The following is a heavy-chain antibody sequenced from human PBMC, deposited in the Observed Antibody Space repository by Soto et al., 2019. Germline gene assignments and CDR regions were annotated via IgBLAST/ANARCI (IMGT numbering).Heavy chain of an antibody. CDR3: ARERFQRGSGSYYTFDY. CDR1: GFTFSPYS. V-gene: IGHV3-21*01. CDR2: ITSSSSYI. D-gene: IGHD3-10*01. Sequence: GGPLRLSCAASGFTFSPYSMNWVRQAPGKGLEWVSSITSSSSYIYCADSVKGRFTISRDNAKNSLYLQMNSLRAEDTAVYYSARERFQRGSGSYYTFDYWGQAILVTAS. J-gene: IGHJ4*02.